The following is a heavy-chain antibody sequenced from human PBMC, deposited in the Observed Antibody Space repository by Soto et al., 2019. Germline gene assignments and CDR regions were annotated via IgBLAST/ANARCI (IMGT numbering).Heavy chain of an antibody. V-gene: IGHV4-34*01. CDR2: IYNSGST. CDR1: GGSISHYY. CDR3: ARGRNYYGSGKGPYMDV. J-gene: IGHJ6*03. Sequence: SETLSLTCTVSGGSISHYYWSWIRQPPGKGLEWIGEIYNSGSTNYNPSLKSRVTISVDTSKNQFSLKLSSVTAADTAVYYCARGRNYYGSGKGPYMDVWGKGTTVTVSS. D-gene: IGHD3-10*01.